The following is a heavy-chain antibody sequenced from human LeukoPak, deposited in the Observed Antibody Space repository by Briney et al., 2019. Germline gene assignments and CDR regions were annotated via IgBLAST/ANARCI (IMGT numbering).Heavy chain of an antibody. CDR2: IYSGGST. V-gene: IGHV3-66*01. CDR1: GFTVSSNY. D-gene: IGHD1-26*01. CDR3: ARIVAGGAFDI. Sequence: GGSLRLSCAASGFTVSSNYMSWVRQAPGKGLEWVSVIYSGGSTYHADSVKGRFTISRDNSKNTLYLQMNSLRDEDTAVYYCARIVAGGAFDIRGQGTMVTVSP. J-gene: IGHJ3*02.